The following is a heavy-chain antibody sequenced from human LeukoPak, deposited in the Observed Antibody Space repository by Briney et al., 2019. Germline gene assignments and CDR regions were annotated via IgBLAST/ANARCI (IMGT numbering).Heavy chain of an antibody. CDR1: GGSISSYY. J-gene: IGHJ4*02. CDR2: IYYSGST. V-gene: IGHV4-59*01. CDR3: ARDRRDSSGYYRYLDY. Sequence: SETLSLTCTVSGGSISSYYWSWIRQPPGKGLEWIGYIYYSGSTNYNPSLKSRVTISVDTSKNQFSLKLSSVTAADTAVYYCARDRRDSSGYYRYLDYWGQGTLVTVSS. D-gene: IGHD3-22*01.